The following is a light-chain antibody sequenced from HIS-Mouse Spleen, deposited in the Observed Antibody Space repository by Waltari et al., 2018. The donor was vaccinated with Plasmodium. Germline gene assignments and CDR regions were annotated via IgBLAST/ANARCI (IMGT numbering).Light chain of an antibody. CDR2: AAS. Sequence: DIQMTQSPSSLSASVGDRVTITCRASQSISSDLNWYQQKPGKAPKLLIYAASSLQSGVSSRFSGSGSGTDFTLTISSLQPEDFATYYCQQNDNTCTFGQGTKVEIK. V-gene: IGKV1-39*01. CDR3: QQNDNTCT. J-gene: IGKJ1*01. CDR1: QSISSD.